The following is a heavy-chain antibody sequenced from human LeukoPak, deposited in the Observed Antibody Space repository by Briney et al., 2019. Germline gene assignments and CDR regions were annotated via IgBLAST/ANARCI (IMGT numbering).Heavy chain of an antibody. CDR1: GGTISRHF. CDR2: IDYSGST. D-gene: IGHD4-17*01. V-gene: IGHV4-59*11. Sequence: PSETLSLTCTVSGGTISRHFWSWIRQPPGKGLEWIAYIDYSGSTNYNPSLKSRLTMSLDASKNQFSLKLRSVTAADTAVYYCARGPGYGDFDYWGQGTLVTVSS. CDR3: ARGPGYGDFDY. J-gene: IGHJ4*02.